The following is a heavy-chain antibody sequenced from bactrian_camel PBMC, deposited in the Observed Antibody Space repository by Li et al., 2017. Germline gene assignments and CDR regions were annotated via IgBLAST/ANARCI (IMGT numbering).Heavy chain of an antibody. CDR3: ATRTWGEGYMDY. D-gene: IGHD5*01. CDR1: GYTSSNYC. CDR2: ISITGDST. V-gene: IGHV3S26*01. J-gene: IGHJ4*01. Sequence: HVQLVESGGGSVQSGGSLRLSCAISGYTSSNYCMGWFRQAPGKGLEWVSGISITGDSTVYPDSVKGRFTISRDNAENMVYLQMNSLKPEDTAVYYCATRTWGEGYMDYRGQGTQVTVS.